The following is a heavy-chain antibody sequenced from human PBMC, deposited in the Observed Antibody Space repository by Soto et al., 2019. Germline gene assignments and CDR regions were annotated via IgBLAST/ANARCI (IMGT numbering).Heavy chain of an antibody. J-gene: IGHJ4*02. V-gene: IGHV1-58*01. Sequence: GASVKVSCKASGFTFTSSAVQWVRQARGQRLEWIGWIVVGSGNTNYAQKFQERVTITRDMSTGTAYMELSSLTSEDTAVYYCAADKGDSYGYGNYWGQGSLVTVSS. CDR3: AADKGDSYGYGNY. CDR2: IVVGSGNT. D-gene: IGHD5-18*01. CDR1: GFTFTSSA.